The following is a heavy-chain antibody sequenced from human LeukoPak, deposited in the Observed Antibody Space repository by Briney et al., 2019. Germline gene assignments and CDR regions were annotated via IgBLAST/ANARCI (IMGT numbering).Heavy chain of an antibody. D-gene: IGHD5-12*01. CDR1: GFTFSGSH. CDR2: IRSKANNYAT. CDR3: SRQVDSVHDY. Sequence: GGPLRLSCAASGFTFSGSHMHWVRQASGKGLEWVGHIRSKANNYATAYGASVTGRFTISRDDSKSTSYLQMDSLKTEDTAIYYCSRQVDSVHDYWGRGILVTVSS. V-gene: IGHV3-73*01. J-gene: IGHJ4*02.